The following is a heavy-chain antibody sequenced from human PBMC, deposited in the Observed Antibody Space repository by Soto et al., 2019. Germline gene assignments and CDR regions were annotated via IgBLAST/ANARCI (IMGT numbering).Heavy chain of an antibody. D-gene: IGHD3-3*01. CDR2: IYYSGST. J-gene: IGHJ4*01. V-gene: IGHV4-59*08. Sequence: SETLSLTCTVSGGSISSYYWSWIRQPPGKGLEWIGYIYYSGSTNYNPSLKSRVTISVDTSKNQFSLKLSSVTAADTAVYYCARHFFGVVIKVWGLWGQGTLVTGSS. CDR1: GGSISSYY. CDR3: ARHFFGVVIKVWGL.